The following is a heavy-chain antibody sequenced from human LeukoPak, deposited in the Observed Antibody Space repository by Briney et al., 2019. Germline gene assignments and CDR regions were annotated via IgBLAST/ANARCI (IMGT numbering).Heavy chain of an antibody. J-gene: IGHJ4*02. V-gene: IGHV3-33*01. D-gene: IGHD6-19*01. Sequence: PGRSLRLSCAASGFTFSSYGMHWVRQAPGKGLEWVAVIWHDGSNKYYADSVKGRFTISRDNSKNTLYLQMNSLRAEDTAVYYCARDMRSSIAVAGTSGFDYWGQGTLVTVSS. CDR1: GFTFSSYG. CDR3: ARDMRSSIAVAGTSGFDY. CDR2: IWHDGSNK.